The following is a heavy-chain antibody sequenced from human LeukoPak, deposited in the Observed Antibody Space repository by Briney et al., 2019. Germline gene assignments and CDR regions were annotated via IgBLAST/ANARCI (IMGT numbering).Heavy chain of an antibody. D-gene: IGHD2-8*01. J-gene: IGHJ4*02. CDR2: ISLSRLT. CDR1: GGSITSTNW. V-gene: IGHV4-4*02. Sequence: PSETLSLTCGVSGGSITSTNWWSWVRPPQGEGLEWIGEISLSRLTNSNPSLNTLFTMALDKSKNLLSLNLTSVTAADTAVYYCSIENGAFSPFGYWGQGTLVTVPS. CDR3: SIENGAFSPFGY.